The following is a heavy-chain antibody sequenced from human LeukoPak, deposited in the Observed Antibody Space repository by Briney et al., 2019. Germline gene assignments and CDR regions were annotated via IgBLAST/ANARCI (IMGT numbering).Heavy chain of an antibody. J-gene: IGHJ4*02. V-gene: IGHV3-23*01. CDR1: GFTFSSYA. CDR3: AGSEGSSWNEIGY. Sequence: GGSLRLSCAVSGFTFSSYAMTWVRQAPEKGLEWVSGISGSGGSTYYADSVKGRFTISRDNSKNTLYLQMNSLIGEETAVYYCAGSEGSSWNEIGYWGQGTLVTVSS. CDR2: ISGSGGST. D-gene: IGHD6-13*01.